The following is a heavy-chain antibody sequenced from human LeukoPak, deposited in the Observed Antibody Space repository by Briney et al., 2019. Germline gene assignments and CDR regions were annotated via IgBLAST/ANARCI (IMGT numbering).Heavy chain of an antibody. CDR1: GFTFSNAW. Sequence: GGSLRLSCAASGFTFSNAWMSWVRQAPGKGLEWVAVISYDGSNKYYADSVKGRFTISRDNSKNTLYLQMNSLRAEDTAVYYCARDFPDILTGYYYYGMDVWGQGTTVTVSS. CDR3: ARDFPDILTGYYYYGMDV. D-gene: IGHD3-9*01. CDR2: ISYDGSNK. V-gene: IGHV3-30*03. J-gene: IGHJ6*02.